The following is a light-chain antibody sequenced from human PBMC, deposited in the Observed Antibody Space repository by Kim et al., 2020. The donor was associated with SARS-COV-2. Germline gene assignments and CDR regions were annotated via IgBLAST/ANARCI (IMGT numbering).Light chain of an antibody. Sequence: DIVMTQSPDSLAVSLGERATINCKSSQSVLYSPNNKNYLAWYQQKPGQPPKLLIYWASTRESGVPDRFSGSGSGTDFTLTISSLQAEDVAVYYCQQYYSTPWTFGQGNKVDIK. V-gene: IGKV4-1*01. CDR2: WAS. CDR1: QSVLYSPNNKNY. J-gene: IGKJ1*01. CDR3: QQYYSTPWT.